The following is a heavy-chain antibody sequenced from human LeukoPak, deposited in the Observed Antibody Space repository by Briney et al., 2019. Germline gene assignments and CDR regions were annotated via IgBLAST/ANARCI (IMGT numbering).Heavy chain of an antibody. J-gene: IGHJ4*02. CDR3: VRDPEYASSSGDFDY. V-gene: IGHV3-48*03. CDR1: GFTVSNNY. D-gene: IGHD6-6*01. Sequence: GGSLRLSCAASGFTVSNNYMSWVRQAPGKGLEWISYISSSGNTIYYADSVKGRFTISRDNAKKSLYLQMNGVRAEDTAVYYCVRDPEYASSSGDFDYWGQGTLVTVSS. CDR2: ISSSGNTI.